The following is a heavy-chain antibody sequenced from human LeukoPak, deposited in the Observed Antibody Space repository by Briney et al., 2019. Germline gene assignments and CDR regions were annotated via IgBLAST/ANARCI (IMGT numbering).Heavy chain of an antibody. CDR3: ARDPAMVVGMDV. CDR1: GFTFSSYA. V-gene: IGHV3-23*01. D-gene: IGHD5-18*01. J-gene: IGHJ6*02. CDR2: ISGSGGST. Sequence: GGSLRLSCAASGFTFSSYAMSWVRQAPGKGLEWISAISGSGGSTYYADSVKGRFTISRDNSKNTLYLQMNSLRAEDTAVYHCARDPAMVVGMDVWGQGTTVTVSS.